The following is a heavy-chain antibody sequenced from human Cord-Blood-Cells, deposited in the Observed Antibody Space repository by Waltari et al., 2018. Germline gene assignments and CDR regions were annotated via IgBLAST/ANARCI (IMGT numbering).Heavy chain of an antibody. D-gene: IGHD3-9*01. CDR3: ARDRQFGRNYDILTGYYY. J-gene: IGHJ4*02. CDR1: SYA. Sequence: SYAISWVRQAPGQGLEWMGGIITIFGTANYAQKFQGRVTITADESTSTAYMELSSLRSEDTAVYYCARDRQFGRNYDILTGYYYWGQGTLVTVSS. CDR2: IITIFGTA. V-gene: IGHV1-69*01.